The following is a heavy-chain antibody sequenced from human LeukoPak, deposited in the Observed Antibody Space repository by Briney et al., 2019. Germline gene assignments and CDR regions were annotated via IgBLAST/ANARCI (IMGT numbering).Heavy chain of an antibody. Sequence: ASVKVSCKASGYTFPRYYMQWGRQAPGQGLEWMGWINPNSGGTNYAQKFQGRVTMTRDTSISTAYMELSRLRSDDTAVYYYARGGGAAAGTLDYWGQGTLVTVSS. J-gene: IGHJ4*02. D-gene: IGHD6-13*01. CDR3: ARGGGAAAGTLDY. V-gene: IGHV1-2*02. CDR1: GYTFPRYY. CDR2: INPNSGGT.